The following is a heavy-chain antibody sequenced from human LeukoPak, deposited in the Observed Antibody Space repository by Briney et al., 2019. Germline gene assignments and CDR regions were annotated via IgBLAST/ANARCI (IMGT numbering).Heavy chain of an antibody. CDR3: ARGPRVGSWADY. D-gene: IGHD1-26*01. CDR1: GGTFSSYA. J-gene: IGHJ4*02. Sequence: VASVKVSCKASGGTFSSYAISWVRQAPGQGLEWMGGIIPIFGTANYAQKFQGRVTITADESTSTAYMELSSLRSEDTAVYYCARGPRVGSWADYWGQGTLVTVSS. CDR2: IIPIFGTA. V-gene: IGHV1-69*13.